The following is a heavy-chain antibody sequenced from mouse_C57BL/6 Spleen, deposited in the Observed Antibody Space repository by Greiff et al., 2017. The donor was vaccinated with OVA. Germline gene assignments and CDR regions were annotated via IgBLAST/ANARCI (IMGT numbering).Heavy chain of an antibody. V-gene: IGHV1-59*01. Sequence: QVQLQQSGAELVRPGTSVKLSCKASGYTFTSYWMHWVKQRPGQGLEWIGVIDPSDSYTNYHQKFKGKATLTVDTSSSTAYLQLSSLTSEDSAVYYCAGITSVVAGYALDYWGQGTSVTVSS. CDR2: IDPSDSYT. CDR1: GYTFTSYW. CDR3: AGITSVVAGYALDY. J-gene: IGHJ4*01. D-gene: IGHD1-1*01.